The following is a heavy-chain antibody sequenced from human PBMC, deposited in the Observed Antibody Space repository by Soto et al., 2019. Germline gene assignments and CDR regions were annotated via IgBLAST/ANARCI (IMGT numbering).Heavy chain of an antibody. CDR2: IKQDGSEK. Sequence: GGSLRLSCAASGFTFSSYSMNWVRQAPGKGLEWVANIKQDGSEKYYVDSVKGRFTISRDNAKNSVYLQMNSLRAEDTAVYYCARAVAGFDYWGQGTLVTVSS. V-gene: IGHV3-7*01. CDR1: GFTFSSYS. J-gene: IGHJ4*02. CDR3: ARAVAGFDY. D-gene: IGHD6-19*01.